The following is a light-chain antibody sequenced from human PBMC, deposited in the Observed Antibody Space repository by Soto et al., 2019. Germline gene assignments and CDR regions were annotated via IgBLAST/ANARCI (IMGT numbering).Light chain of an antibody. V-gene: IGLV2-14*01. CDR1: SNDY. Sequence: QSALTQPASVSGSPGQAITISCTGTSNDYVSWYQQHPGTAPKLMIYEVSNRPSGVSNRFSGSKSGNSASLTISGLHAEDEADYYCSSYTSSSTYVFGTGTKLTVL. J-gene: IGLJ1*01. CDR3: SSYTSSSTYV. CDR2: EVS.